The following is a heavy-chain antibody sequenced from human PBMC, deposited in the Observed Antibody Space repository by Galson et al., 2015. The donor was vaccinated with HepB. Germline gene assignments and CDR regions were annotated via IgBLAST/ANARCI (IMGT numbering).Heavy chain of an antibody. CDR3: TTDEGSSGYYYDAFDI. CDR2: IKSKTDGGTT. J-gene: IGHJ3*02. CDR1: GFTFSNAW. D-gene: IGHD3-22*01. V-gene: IGHV3-15*07. Sequence: SLRLSCAASGFTFSNAWMNWVRQAPGKGLEWVGRIKSKTDGGTTDYAAPVKGRFTISRDDSKNTLYLQMNSLKTEDTAVYYCTTDEGSSGYYYDAFDIWGQGTMVTVSS.